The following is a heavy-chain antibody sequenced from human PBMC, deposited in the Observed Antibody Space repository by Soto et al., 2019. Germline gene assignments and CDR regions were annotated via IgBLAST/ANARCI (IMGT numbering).Heavy chain of an antibody. CDR3: AKDRGSGGSVAGTPDY. J-gene: IGHJ4*02. Sequence: EVQLLESGGGLVQPGGSLRLSCAASGFTVSSSAMIWVRQAPGKGLEWVATFSAGGSRYYADSVKGRFTISRNSSQNTLYLQMNGLRAEDTALYYCAKDRGSGGSVAGTPDYWGQGTLVTVSS. D-gene: IGHD6-19*01. CDR1: GFTVSSSA. V-gene: IGHV3-23*01. CDR2: FSAGGSR.